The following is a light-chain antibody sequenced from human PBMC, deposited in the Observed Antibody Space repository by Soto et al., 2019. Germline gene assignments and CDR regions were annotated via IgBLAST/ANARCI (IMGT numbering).Light chain of an antibody. V-gene: IGKV1-5*03. CDR1: QSIGST. Sequence: MTQSPATLSVSPGERATLSCRASQSIGSTLAWYQQKPGKAPKLLIYKASTLKSGVPSRFSGSGSGTEFTLTISSLQPDDFATYYCQHYNSYSEAFGQGTKVELK. CDR2: KAS. J-gene: IGKJ1*01. CDR3: QHYNSYSEA.